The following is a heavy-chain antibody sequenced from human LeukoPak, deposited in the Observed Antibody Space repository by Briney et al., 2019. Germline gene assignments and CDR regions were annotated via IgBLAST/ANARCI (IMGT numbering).Heavy chain of an antibody. Sequence: PGGSLRLSGAASGFSVTTKFMTWVRQGPGKGLEWVSVIQSRGNTFYADSVKGRFTTSRDHSENTLYLQMNRLRAEDTAVYYCASSTQLWNTQWGHGTLVTVSS. V-gene: IGHV3-66*01. CDR1: GFSVTTKF. J-gene: IGHJ4*01. CDR2: IQSRGNT. D-gene: IGHD1/OR15-1a*01. CDR3: ASSTQLWNTQ.